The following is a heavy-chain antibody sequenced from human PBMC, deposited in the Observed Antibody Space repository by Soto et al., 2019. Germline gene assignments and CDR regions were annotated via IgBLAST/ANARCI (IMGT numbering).Heavy chain of an antibody. D-gene: IGHD6-13*01. CDR3: AKDWRIAAAWYYGMDV. CDR2: VSGSGGST. V-gene: IGHV3-23*01. J-gene: IGHJ6*02. CDR1: GFTFSSYA. Sequence: GGSLRLSCAASGFTFSSYAMSWVRQAPGKGLEWVSAVSGSGGSTYYADSVKGRFTISRDNSKNTLYLQMNSLRAEDTAVYYCAKDWRIAAAWYYGMDVWGQGTTVTVSS.